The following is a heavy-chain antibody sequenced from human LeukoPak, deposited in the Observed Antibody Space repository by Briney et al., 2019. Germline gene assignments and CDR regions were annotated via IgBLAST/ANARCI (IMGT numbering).Heavy chain of an antibody. CDR3: ARDWSVEQWLPQLDY. CDR1: GFTFSNSW. V-gene: IGHV3-48*01. D-gene: IGHD6-19*01. Sequence: GGSLRLSCAASGFTFSNSWMSWVRQAPGKGLEWVSYISSSSSTIYYADSVKGRFTISRDNAKNSLYLQMNSLRAEDTAVYYCARDWSVEQWLPQLDYWGQGTLVTVSS. CDR2: ISSSSSTI. J-gene: IGHJ4*02.